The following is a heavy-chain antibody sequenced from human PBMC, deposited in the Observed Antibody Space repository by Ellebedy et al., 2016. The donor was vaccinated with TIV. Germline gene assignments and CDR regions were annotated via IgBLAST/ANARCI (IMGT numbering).Heavy chain of an antibody. CDR3: ARNHYDFLTVYAHPPNY. Sequence: AASVKVSCKASGYTFTSYAMNWARQAPGQGLEWMGWLNTNPGNPTYAKAFTGRFVFSLDTSVSTAYLQISSLKAEDTAVYYCARNHYDFLTVYAHPPNYWGQGTLVTVSS. D-gene: IGHD3-9*01. CDR2: LNTNPGNP. CDR1: GYTFTSYA. V-gene: IGHV7-4-1*02. J-gene: IGHJ4*02.